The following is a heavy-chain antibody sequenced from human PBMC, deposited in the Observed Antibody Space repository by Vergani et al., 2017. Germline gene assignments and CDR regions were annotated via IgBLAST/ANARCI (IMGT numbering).Heavy chain of an antibody. D-gene: IGHD2-2*01. Sequence: EVQLVESGGGLIQPGGSLRLSCAASGFTVSSNYMSWVRQAPGKGLEWVSVIYSGGSTYYADSVKGRFTISRDNSKNTLYLQMNSLRAEATAVYYCARGGYCSSTSCYDYYYYYMDVWGKGTTVTVSS. V-gene: IGHV3-53*01. J-gene: IGHJ6*03. CDR2: IYSGGST. CDR3: ARGGYCSSTSCYDYYYYYMDV. CDR1: GFTVSSNY.